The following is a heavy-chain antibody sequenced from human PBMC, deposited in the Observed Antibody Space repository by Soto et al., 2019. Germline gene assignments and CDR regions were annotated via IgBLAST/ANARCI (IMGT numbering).Heavy chain of an antibody. V-gene: IGHV3-48*02. Sequence: PGGSMRLSCAASGFTLSSYSMNWVRQAPGKGLEWVSYISSSSSTIYYADSVKGRFTISRDNAKNSLYLQMNSLRDEDTAVYYCARAPGWDVDIVVNYYYYYGMDVWGQGTTVTVSS. CDR2: ISSSSSTI. CDR3: ARAPGWDVDIVVNYYYYYGMDV. CDR1: GFTLSSYS. J-gene: IGHJ6*02. D-gene: IGHD5-12*01.